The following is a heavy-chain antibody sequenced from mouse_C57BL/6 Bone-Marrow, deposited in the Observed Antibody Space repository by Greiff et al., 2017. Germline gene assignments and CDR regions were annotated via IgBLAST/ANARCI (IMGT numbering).Heavy chain of an antibody. Sequence: QVQLQQSGAELVRPGASVKMSCKASGYTFTSYNMHWVKQTPNQGLEWIGAIYPGNGDTSYNQKFKGKATLTVDKSSSTAYMQLSSLTSEDSAVYFCAKSPSYYCLYWDFDVWGTGTTVTVSS. CDR3: AKSPSYYCLYWDFDV. J-gene: IGHJ1*03. D-gene: IGHD1-1*01. CDR1: GYTFTSYN. V-gene: IGHV1-12*01. CDR2: IYPGNGDT.